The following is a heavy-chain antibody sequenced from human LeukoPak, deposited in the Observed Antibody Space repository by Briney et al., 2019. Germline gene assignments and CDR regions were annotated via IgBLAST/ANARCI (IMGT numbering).Heavy chain of an antibody. J-gene: IGHJ4*02. V-gene: IGHV3-53*01. D-gene: IGHD3-10*01. Sequence: GGSLRLSCAASGFTFSSYAMGWVRQAPGKGLEWVSVIYSGGSTYYADSVKGRFTISRDNSKNTLYLQMNSLRAEDTAVYYCARGPNYGSRSDYFDYWGQGTLVTVSS. CDR1: GFTFSSYA. CDR3: ARGPNYGSRSDYFDY. CDR2: IYSGGST.